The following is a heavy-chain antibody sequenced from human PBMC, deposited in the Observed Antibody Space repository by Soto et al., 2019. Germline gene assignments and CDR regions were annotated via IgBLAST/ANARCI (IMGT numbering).Heavy chain of an antibody. D-gene: IGHD4-4*01. CDR1: GGTFSSYT. J-gene: IGHJ6*03. Sequence: QVQLVQSGAEVKKPGSSVKVSCKASGGTFSSYTISWVRQAPGQGLEWMGRIIPILGIANYAQKFQGRVTITADKSTSTAYMELSSLRSEDMAVYYCARSTVTTLNYMDVWGKGTTVTVSS. CDR3: ARSTVTTLNYMDV. CDR2: IIPILGIA. V-gene: IGHV1-69*02.